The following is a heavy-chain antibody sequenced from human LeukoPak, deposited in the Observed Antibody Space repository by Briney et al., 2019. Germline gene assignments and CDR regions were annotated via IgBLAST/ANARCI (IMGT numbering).Heavy chain of an antibody. CDR3: ARGNTMFRGVIWGNYYYYYMDV. CDR1: GYTFTGYY. D-gene: IGHD3-10*01. J-gene: IGHJ6*03. CDR2: ITPIFGTP. V-gene: IGHV1-69*13. Sequence: SVKVSCKASGYTFTGYYMHWVRQAPGQGLEWMGGITPIFGTPNYAQKFQGRVTITADESTSTAYMELSSLRSEDTAVYYCARGNTMFRGVIWGNYYYYYMDVWGKGTTVTISS.